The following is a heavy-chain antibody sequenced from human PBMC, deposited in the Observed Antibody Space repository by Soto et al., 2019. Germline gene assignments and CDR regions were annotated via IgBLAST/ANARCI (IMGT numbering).Heavy chain of an antibody. CDR1: GYTFTNNY. CDR3: ARDHSIASSGAWWLDP. J-gene: IGHJ5*02. Sequence: GASVKVSCKASGYTFTNNYIHWLRRAPGQGLEWMGTINPSGGNTNYAQKFQGRVTMTRDTSTSTVYMELSSLTSEDTAVYYCARDHSIASSGAWWLDPWGQGTLVTVSS. D-gene: IGHD6-13*01. CDR2: INPSGGNT. V-gene: IGHV1-46*01.